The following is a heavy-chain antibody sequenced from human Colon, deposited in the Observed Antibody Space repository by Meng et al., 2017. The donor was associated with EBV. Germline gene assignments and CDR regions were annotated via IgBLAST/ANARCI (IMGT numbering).Heavy chain of an antibody. J-gene: IGHJ4*02. CDR1: GGSLSGYY. CDR2: INHSGSA. D-gene: IGHD2-2*03. CDR3: ARTFGYCSNNNCPRTLGY. Sequence: QVQPNKWGAGLLKPSETSPRTGGVSGGSLSGYYWSWSRHFPGRTLEFIGDINHSGSANYNPSLRSRVTISVDTSKNQIFLNLHSVTAADTAVYHCARTFGYCSNNNCPRTLGYWGQGTLVTVSS. V-gene: IGHV4-34*01.